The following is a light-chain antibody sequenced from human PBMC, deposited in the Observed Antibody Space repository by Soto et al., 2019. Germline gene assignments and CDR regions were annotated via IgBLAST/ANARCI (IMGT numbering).Light chain of an antibody. J-gene: IGKJ1*01. CDR1: QSVIGRQ. CDR2: GAS. CDR3: QQYNNWPWT. V-gene: IGKV3-15*01. Sequence: EIVLTQSPGTLSLSPGERSTLSCRASQSVIGRQLAWYQHKPGQAPRLLIYGASTRAPGFPARFSGSGSGTDFTLTISSLQSEDFAVYYCQQYNNWPWTFGQGTKVDI.